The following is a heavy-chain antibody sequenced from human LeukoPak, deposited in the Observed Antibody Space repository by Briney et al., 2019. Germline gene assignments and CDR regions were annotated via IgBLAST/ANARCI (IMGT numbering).Heavy chain of an antibody. D-gene: IGHD5-12*01. CDR3: AKGKGSDYTFDY. CDR2: ISGDGDST. Sequence: GGSLRLSCASSGFTFDDYAIHWVRQGPGKGLEWVSLISGDGDSTYHADSVKGRFTISRDNSKNSLYLQMNSLTTEDTALYYCAKGKGSDYTFDYWGQGTLVTVSS. CDR1: GFTFDDYA. V-gene: IGHV3-43*02. J-gene: IGHJ4*02.